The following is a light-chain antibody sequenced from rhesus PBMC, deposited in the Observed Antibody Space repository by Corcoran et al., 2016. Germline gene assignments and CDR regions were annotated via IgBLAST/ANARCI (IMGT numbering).Light chain of an antibody. J-gene: IGKJ2*01. Sequence: DIQMTQSPSSLSASVGDRVTITCRASENVNNYLNLYQQKPGKAPKLLIYKASNLKSGVPSRFSGSGSGADYSFTISSLQPEDFATYYCQHGYGTPYSFGQGTKVEIK. CDR3: QHGYGTPYS. CDR1: ENVNNY. CDR2: KAS. V-gene: IGKV1-74*01.